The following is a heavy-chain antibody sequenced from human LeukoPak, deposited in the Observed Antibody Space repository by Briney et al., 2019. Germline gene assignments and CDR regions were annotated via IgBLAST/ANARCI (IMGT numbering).Heavy chain of an antibody. CDR3: ARGAAVAPTIFDY. J-gene: IGHJ4*02. D-gene: IGHD6-19*01. V-gene: IGHV4-59*08. CDR2: IYYSGST. CDR1: GGSISTYY. Sequence: SETLSLTCTVSGGSISTYYWSWIRQPPGKGLEWIGYIYYSGSTNYKPSLNSRVTISVDTSKNQFSLKLSSVTAADTAVYYCARGAAVAPTIFDYWGQGTLVTVSS.